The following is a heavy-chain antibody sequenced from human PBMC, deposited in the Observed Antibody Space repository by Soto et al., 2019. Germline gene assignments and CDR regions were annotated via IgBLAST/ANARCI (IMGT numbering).Heavy chain of an antibody. CDR1: GGSFSGYY. D-gene: IGHD2-8*02. V-gene: IGHV4-34*01. CDR2: INHSGST. J-gene: IGHJ4*02. CDR3: ARDNITGLFDY. Sequence: QVQLQQWGAGLLKPSETLSLTCAVYGGSFSGYYWTWIRQPPGTGLEWIGEINHSGSTNYNPSLKSRVTTSVDTSKNHFSLKLTSVTAADTAVYYCARDNITGLFDYWGQGTLVTVSS.